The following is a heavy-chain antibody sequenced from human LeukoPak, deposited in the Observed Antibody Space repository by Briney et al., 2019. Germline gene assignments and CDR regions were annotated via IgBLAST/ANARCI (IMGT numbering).Heavy chain of an antibody. D-gene: IGHD3-22*01. CDR1: GVSISSYY. V-gene: IGHV4-59*01. CDR3: ARGADSSGYYSIFYFDY. Sequence: SETLSLTCTVSGVSISSYYWNWIRQPPGKGLEWVGSIYYSGSTNYNPSLKSRVTISVDTSKNQFSLKLSSVTAADTAVYYCARGADSSGYYSIFYFDYWGQGTLVTVSS. J-gene: IGHJ4*02. CDR2: IYYSGST.